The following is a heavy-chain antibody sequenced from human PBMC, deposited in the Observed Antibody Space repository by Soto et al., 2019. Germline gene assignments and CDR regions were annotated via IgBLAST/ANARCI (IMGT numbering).Heavy chain of an antibody. CDR1: GYTLPELS. J-gene: IGHJ4*02. V-gene: IGHV1-24*01. D-gene: IGHD2-2*01. CDR3: ATHLSDANFDH. Sequence: QVHLVQSGADVKKPGASVKVSCKVSGYTLPELSIHWVRQTPGKGLEWMGGFDPEVDETIYPQKFQDRVTMTEDTSSDTAYMELSSLTSEATAMYYCATHLSDANFDHWGQGTLVTVSS. CDR2: FDPEVDET.